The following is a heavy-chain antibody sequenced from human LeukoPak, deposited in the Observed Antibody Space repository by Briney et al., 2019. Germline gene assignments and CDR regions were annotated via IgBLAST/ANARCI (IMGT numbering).Heavy chain of an antibody. D-gene: IGHD3-22*01. CDR1: GFTFSSYS. V-gene: IGHV3-66*01. Sequence: GGSLRLSCAASGFTFSSYSMNWVRQAPGKGLEWVSVIYSGGSTYYADSVKGRFTISRDNSKNTLYLQMNSLRAEDTAVYYCARAVVYYYDSSGYYFDYWGQGTLVTVSS. CDR3: ARAVVYYYDSSGYYFDY. J-gene: IGHJ4*02. CDR2: IYSGGST.